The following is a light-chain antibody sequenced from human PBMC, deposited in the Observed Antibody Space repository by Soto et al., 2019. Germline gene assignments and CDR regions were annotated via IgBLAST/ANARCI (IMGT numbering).Light chain of an antibody. CDR1: QDISKY. CDR2: DAS. V-gene: IGKV1-33*01. J-gene: IGKJ1*01. CDR3: QQYDSRLSWT. Sequence: DIQMTQSPPSLSASVGDRVTITCQASQDISKYVSWYQQKSGQAPKLLIYDASNLQGGVPSRFSGSGSGTDFTVTITSLQPEDVVTSYWQQYDSRLSWTFGQGTKVEIK.